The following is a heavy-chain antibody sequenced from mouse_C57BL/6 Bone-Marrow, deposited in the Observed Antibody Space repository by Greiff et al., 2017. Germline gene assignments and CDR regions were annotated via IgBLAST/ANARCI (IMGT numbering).Heavy chain of an antibody. CDR3: ARYYGRSGDV. CDR2: IDPPVSDT. CDR1: GYNVSSYC. J-gene: IGHJ1*03. V-gene: IGHV1-50*01. D-gene: IGHD1-1*01. Sequence: VQLQQPGAELVKPGASVKLSCKASGYNVSSYCMQWVIQRPGRGLVWFGGIDPPVSDTNFNPKFMGKATLTADASSSTASILLSRLTSEVSAVYYCARYYGRSGDVWGTGTTGTVSS.